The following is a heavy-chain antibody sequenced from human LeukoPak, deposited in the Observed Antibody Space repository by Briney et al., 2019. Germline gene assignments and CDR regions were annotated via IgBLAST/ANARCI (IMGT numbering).Heavy chain of an antibody. D-gene: IGHD5-18*01. V-gene: IGHV3-7*01. CDR2: IKEDGSEK. CDR1: GFSFSSYW. CDR3: ARDWPDEDGGYGLH. J-gene: IGHJ4*02. Sequence: GGSLRLSCAASGFSFSSYWMTWVRQAPGKGLEWVANIKEDGSEKKYVDSVKGRFTTSRNNAKNSLYLEMNSLTVEDTAVYYCARDWPDEDGGYGLHWGQGTLVTVSS.